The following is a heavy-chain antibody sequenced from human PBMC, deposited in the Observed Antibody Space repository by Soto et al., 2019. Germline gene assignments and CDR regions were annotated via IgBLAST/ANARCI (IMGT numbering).Heavy chain of an antibody. V-gene: IGHV1-46*01. J-gene: IGHJ4*02. CDR3: ATPKGDDSSGYYYYFDY. CDR1: GGTFSGYT. D-gene: IGHD3-22*01. CDR2: INPSGGST. Sequence: ALVKVSCKASGGTFSGYTISWVRQAPGQGLEWMGIINPSGGSTSYAQKFQGRVTMTRDTSTSTVYMELSSLRSEDTAVYYCATPKGDDSSGYYYYFDYWXQGTLVTVSS.